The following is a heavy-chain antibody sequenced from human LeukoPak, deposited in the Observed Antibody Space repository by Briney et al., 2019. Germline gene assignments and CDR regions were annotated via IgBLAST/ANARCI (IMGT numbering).Heavy chain of an antibody. CDR1: GGSFSGYY. J-gene: IGHJ4*02. D-gene: IGHD5-18*01. Sequence: SETLSLTCAVYGGSFSGYYWSWIRQPPGKGLEWFGEINQSGSTNYNPSLKSRVTISVDTSKNQFSLKLSSVTAADTAVYYCARGPNTAMEFDYWGQGTLVTVSS. V-gene: IGHV4-34*01. CDR3: ARGPNTAMEFDY. CDR2: INQSGST.